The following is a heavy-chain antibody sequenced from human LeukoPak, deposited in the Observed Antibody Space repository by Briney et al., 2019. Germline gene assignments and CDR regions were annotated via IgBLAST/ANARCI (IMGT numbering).Heavy chain of an antibody. CDR3: AKGLYYYDSSGYYLTGGPFDY. J-gene: IGHJ4*02. Sequence: GGSLRLSCAASGFTFSSYAMSWVRQAPGKGLEWVSAISGSGGSTYYADSVKGRFTISRDNSKNTLYLQMNSLRAEDTAVYYCAKGLYYYDSSGYYLTGGPFDYWGQGTLVTVS. CDR1: GFTFSSYA. D-gene: IGHD3-22*01. CDR2: ISGSGGST. V-gene: IGHV3-23*01.